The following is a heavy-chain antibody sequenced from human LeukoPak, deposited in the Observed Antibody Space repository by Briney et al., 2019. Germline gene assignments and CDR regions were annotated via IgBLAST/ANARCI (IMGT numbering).Heavy chain of an antibody. Sequence: SETLSPTCTVSGGSISSYYWSWIRQPPGKGLEWIGYIYYSGSTNYNPSLKSRVTISVDTSKNQFSLKLSSVTAADTAVYYCARHDSVQGGSYGGAFDIWGQGTMVTVSS. J-gene: IGHJ3*02. D-gene: IGHD1-26*01. CDR2: IYYSGST. V-gene: IGHV4-59*08. CDR3: ARHDSVQGGSYGGAFDI. CDR1: GGSISSYY.